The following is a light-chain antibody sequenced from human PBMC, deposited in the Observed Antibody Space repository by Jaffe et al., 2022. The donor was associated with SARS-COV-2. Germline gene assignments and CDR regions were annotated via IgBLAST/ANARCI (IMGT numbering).Light chain of an antibody. CDR2: DVN. V-gene: IGLV2-11*01. CDR1: STDIGGYNY. J-gene: IGLJ2*01. CDR3: CSYAGNYLKV. Sequence: QSALTQPRSVSGSPGQSVTISCTGTSTDIGGYNYVSWYQQYPGKAPKLMIYDVNKRPSGVPDRFSGSKSGNTASLTVSGLQAEDEADYYCCSYAGNYLKVFGGGTKLTVL.